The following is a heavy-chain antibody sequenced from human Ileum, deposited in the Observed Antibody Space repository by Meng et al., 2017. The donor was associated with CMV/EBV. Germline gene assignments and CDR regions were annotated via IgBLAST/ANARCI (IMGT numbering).Heavy chain of an antibody. CDR2: IKKDGSEQ. Sequence: GESLKISCEASGLTFERHWMTWVRQAPGKGLEWVANIKKDGSEQNYVDSVKGRFTISRDNAKNSLYLQMNSLGVEDTAAYYCVGVRTFSCDSSGHSLDYWGQGTLVTVSS. CDR3: VGVRTFSCDSSGHSLDY. V-gene: IGHV3-7*03. D-gene: IGHD3-22*01. J-gene: IGHJ4*02. CDR1: GLTFERHW.